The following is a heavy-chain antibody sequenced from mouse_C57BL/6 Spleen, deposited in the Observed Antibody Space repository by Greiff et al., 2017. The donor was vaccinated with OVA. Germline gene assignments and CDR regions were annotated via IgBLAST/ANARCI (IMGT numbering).Heavy chain of an antibody. CDR3: ARSQITTVVEDWYFDV. D-gene: IGHD1-1*01. Sequence: VQLQQSGPELVKPGASVKISCKASGYSFTDYNMNWVKQSNGKSLEWIGVINPNYGTTSYNQKFKGKATLTVDQSSSTAYMQLNSLTSEDSAVYYCARSQITTVVEDWYFDVWGTGTTVTVSS. V-gene: IGHV1-39*01. CDR2: INPNYGTT. J-gene: IGHJ1*03. CDR1: GYSFTDYN.